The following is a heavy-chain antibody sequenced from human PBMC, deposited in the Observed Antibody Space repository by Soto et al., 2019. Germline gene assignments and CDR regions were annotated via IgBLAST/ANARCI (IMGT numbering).Heavy chain of an antibody. J-gene: IGHJ4*02. CDR1: GYSFTSYW. CDR3: ARRRGYSYGSDDY. CDR2: IYPGDSDT. V-gene: IGHV5-51*01. D-gene: IGHD5-18*01. Sequence: GESLKISCKGSGYSFTSYWIGGVRQVPGKGLEWMGIIYPGDSDTRYSPSFQGHITISADNSISTAYLQCSSLKASDTAMYYCARRRGYSYGSDDYWGQGTLVTVSS.